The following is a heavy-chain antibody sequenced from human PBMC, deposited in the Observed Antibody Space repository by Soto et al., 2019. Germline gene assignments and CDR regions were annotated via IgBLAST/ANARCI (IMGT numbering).Heavy chain of an antibody. J-gene: IGHJ3*02. D-gene: IGHD2-15*01. CDR1: GFTFSSYA. Sequence: EVQLLESGGGLVQPGGSLRLSCAASGFTFSSYAMSWVRQAPGKGLEWVSAISGSGGSTYYADSVQGRFTISRDNSKNTLYLQMNSLRAEDTAVYYCAKKGWYGPFLVPVGAFDIWGQGTMVTVSS. CDR2: ISGSGGST. V-gene: IGHV3-23*01. CDR3: AKKGWYGPFLVPVGAFDI.